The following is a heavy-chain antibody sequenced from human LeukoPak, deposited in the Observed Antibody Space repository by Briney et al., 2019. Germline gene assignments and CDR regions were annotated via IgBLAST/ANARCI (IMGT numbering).Heavy chain of an antibody. V-gene: IGHV3-9*01. J-gene: IGHJ4*02. CDR3: ARDFRTQLDGYSPPYHFDY. CDR2: VNWNSATI. CDR1: GFAFDDHA. D-gene: IGHD5-24*01. Sequence: GRSLRLSCAASGFAFDDHAMHWVRQAPGKGLEWVSGVNWNSATIAYADSVRGRFTISRDNAKNSLYLLMNSLRAEDTAVYYCARDFRTQLDGYSPPYHFDYWGQGILVTVSS.